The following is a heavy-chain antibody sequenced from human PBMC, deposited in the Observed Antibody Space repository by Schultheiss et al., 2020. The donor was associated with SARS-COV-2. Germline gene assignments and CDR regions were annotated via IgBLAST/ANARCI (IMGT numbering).Heavy chain of an antibody. D-gene: IGHD1-26*01. CDR2: IFYSGNT. Sequence: SQTLSLTCTVSGGSISSYYWSWIRQPPGKGLEWIGYIFYSGNTNYNPSLKSRVTISVDTSKNQFSLKLSSVTAADTAVYYCARGPHYSGSYYGMDVWGQGTTVTVSS. V-gene: IGHV4-59*01. CDR1: GGSISSYY. CDR3: ARGPHYSGSYYGMDV. J-gene: IGHJ6*02.